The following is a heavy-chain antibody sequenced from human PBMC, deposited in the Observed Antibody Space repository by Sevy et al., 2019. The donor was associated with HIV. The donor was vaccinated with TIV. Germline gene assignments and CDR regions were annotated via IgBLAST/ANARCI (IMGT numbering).Heavy chain of an antibody. V-gene: IGHV3-66*01. D-gene: IGHD3-22*01. CDR3: ARDQDYYGSSGYYPSDAFDI. CDR1: GFTVSSNY. CDR2: IYSGGST. J-gene: IGHJ3*02. Sequence: GGSLRLSCAASGFTVSSNYMSWVRQAPGKGLEWVSVIYSGGSTYYADSVKGRFTISRDNSKNMLYLQMNSLRAEDTAVYYCARDQDYYGSSGYYPSDAFDIWGQGTMVTVSS.